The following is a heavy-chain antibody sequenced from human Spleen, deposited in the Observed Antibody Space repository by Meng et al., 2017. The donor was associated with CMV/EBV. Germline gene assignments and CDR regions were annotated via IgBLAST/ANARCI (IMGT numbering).Heavy chain of an antibody. Sequence: GESLKISCAASGFTFGDFVMNWVRQAPGKGLEWVGFIRGQAYGGTTEYAASVKGRFTISRDDSKSIAYLQMNGLKTEDTAVYFCSRERFSGSYFDVYGMDVCGQGITVTVSS. CDR3: SRERFSGSYFDVYGMDV. J-gene: IGHJ6*02. CDR1: GFTFGDFV. CDR2: IRGQAYGGTT. V-gene: IGHV3-49*04. D-gene: IGHD1-26*01.